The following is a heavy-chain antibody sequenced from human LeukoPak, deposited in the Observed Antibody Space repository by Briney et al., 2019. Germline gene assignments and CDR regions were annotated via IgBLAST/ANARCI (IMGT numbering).Heavy chain of an antibody. CDR2: IYYSGST. J-gene: IGHJ4*02. Sequence: PSETLSLTCTVSGGSISSYYWSWIRQPPGKGLEWIGYIYYSGSTNYNPSLKSRVTISVDTSKNQFSLKLSSVTAADTAVYYCASGGSYPTFDYWGQGTLVTVSS. D-gene: IGHD1-26*01. CDR3: ASGGSYPTFDY. CDR1: GGSISSYY. V-gene: IGHV4-59*08.